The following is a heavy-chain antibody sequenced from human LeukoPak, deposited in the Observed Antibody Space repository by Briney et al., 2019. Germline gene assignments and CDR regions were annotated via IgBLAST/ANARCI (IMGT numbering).Heavy chain of an antibody. Sequence: ASVKVACKASGGTLNNYPITWVRQTPGQGLEWMGRVFPIIGVADYAQKFQDRLSITADKSTSTAYMELSMLRSEDTGVYYCAREVVAGPFDYWGQGTLVTVSS. CDR3: AREVVAGPFDY. V-gene: IGHV1-69*04. CDR1: GGTLNNYP. J-gene: IGHJ4*02. CDR2: VFPIIGVA. D-gene: IGHD6-19*01.